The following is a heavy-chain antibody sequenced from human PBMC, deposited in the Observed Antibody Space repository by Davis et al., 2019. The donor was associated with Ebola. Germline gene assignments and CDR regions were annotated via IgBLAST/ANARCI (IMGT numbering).Heavy chain of an antibody. J-gene: IGHJ4*01. CDR1: GFTFNNYA. V-gene: IGHV3-21*01. CDR3: VRDSGYYSHDY. Sequence: GESLKISCAASGFTFNNYAMNWVRQAPGKGPEWVSSISHDITKIYYADSVKGRFTISRDDAKNTLSLQMNSLRVEDTAVYYCVRDSGYYSHDYWGHGTLVTVSS. D-gene: IGHD5-12*01. CDR2: ISHDITKI.